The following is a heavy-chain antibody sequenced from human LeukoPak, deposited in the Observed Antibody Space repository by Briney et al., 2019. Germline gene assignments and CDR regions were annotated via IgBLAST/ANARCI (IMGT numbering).Heavy chain of an antibody. CDR3: AKDPSPRTMFGVATNTWFDP. V-gene: IGHV3-30-3*01. CDR1: GFTFSGYA. J-gene: IGHJ5*02. D-gene: IGHD3-3*01. Sequence: GGSLRLSCAASGFTFSGYAMHWVRQAPGKGLEWVAVISYDGSNKYYAGSVKGRFTVSRDNSKNTLYLQMNRLRAEDTAVYYCAKDPSPRTMFGVATNTWFDPWGQGTLVTVSS. CDR2: ISYDGSNK.